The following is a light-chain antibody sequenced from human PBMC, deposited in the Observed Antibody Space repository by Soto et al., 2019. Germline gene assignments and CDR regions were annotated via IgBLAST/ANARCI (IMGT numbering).Light chain of an antibody. CDR3: SAYRSRSSPCWV. J-gene: IGLJ3*02. CDR2: EVT. CDR1: SSDVGAYNF. Sequence: QSALTQPASVSGSPGQSSTISCTGTSSDVGAYNFVSWYQQHPGKAPKLMIYEVTNRASGVSNRFSGSKSGNTASLTISGLQAEDEADYYCSAYRSRSSPCWVFGGGTKLTVL. V-gene: IGLV2-14*01.